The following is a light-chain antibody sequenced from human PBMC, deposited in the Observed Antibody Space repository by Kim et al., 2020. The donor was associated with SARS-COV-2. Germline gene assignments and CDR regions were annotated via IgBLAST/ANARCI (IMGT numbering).Light chain of an antibody. CDR2: QAS. V-gene: IGKV1-5*03. Sequence: DIQMTQSPSMLSASVGDRVTITCRASQTTSNWVAWYQQKQGQAPRLLIYQASTLQSGVPSRFSGSGFGTEFTLTISSLQPDDFATYYCQQYSSSSTFGRGTKVDIK. J-gene: IGKJ1*01. CDR1: QTTSNW. CDR3: QQYSSSST.